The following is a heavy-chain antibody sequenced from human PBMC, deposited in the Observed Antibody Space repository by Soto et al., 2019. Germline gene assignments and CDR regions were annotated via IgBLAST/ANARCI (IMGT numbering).Heavy chain of an antibody. CDR1: GGSISSGGYF. J-gene: IGHJ4*02. CDR2: IFYSRPT. D-gene: IGHD1-1*01. Sequence: QVQLQESGPGLVKPSQTLALTCTVSGGSISSGGYFWSWIRQPPGNGLEWIGNIFYSRPTYYNPSLKSRVTTSVDTSKNQFSLKLSSVTAANTAVSFCARGVLYWGQGTLVTVSS. V-gene: IGHV4-31*03. CDR3: ARGVLY.